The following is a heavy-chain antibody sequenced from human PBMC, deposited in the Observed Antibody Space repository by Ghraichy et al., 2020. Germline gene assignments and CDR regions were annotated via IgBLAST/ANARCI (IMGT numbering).Heavy chain of an antibody. D-gene: IGHD3-10*01. Sequence: GGSLRLSCAGSGFIFSSYGMSWVRQAPGKGLEWVSSISGSGGNAYYADSLKGRFTISRDNSKNTVYLQMKSLRAEDTAVYYCAKDLGTVWFGDDVFDSWGQGTLVTVSS. CDR1: GFIFSSYG. V-gene: IGHV3-23*01. CDR2: ISGSGGNA. CDR3: AKDLGTVWFGDDVFDS. J-gene: IGHJ4*02.